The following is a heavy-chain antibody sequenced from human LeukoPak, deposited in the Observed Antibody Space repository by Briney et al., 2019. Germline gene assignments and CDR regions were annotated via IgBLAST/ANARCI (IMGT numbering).Heavy chain of an antibody. CDR3: ASGTYVYPGTFDY. CDR2: ISGSSSYT. Sequence: GGSLRLSCAASGFTFSDYNMCWIRQAPGKGLEWVSYISGSSSYTNSADSVKGRFTISRDNAKNSLYLQMNSLRAEDTAVYFCASGTYVYPGTFDYWGQGTLVTVSS. D-gene: IGHD1/OR15-1a*01. V-gene: IGHV3-11*03. J-gene: IGHJ4*02. CDR1: GFTFSDYN.